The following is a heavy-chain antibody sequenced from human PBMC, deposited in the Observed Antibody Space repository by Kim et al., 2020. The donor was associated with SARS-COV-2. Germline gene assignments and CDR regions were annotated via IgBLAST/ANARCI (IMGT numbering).Heavy chain of an antibody. CDR1: GGSFSGYY. CDR3: ARGLRRGSGSYYNS. Sequence: SETLSLTCAVYGGSFSGYYWSWIRQPPGKGLEWIGEINHSGSTNYNPSLKSRVTISVDTSKNQFSLKLSSVTAADTAVYYWARGLRRGSGSYYNSWGQGT. J-gene: IGHJ4*02. V-gene: IGHV4-34*01. CDR2: INHSGST. D-gene: IGHD3-10*01.